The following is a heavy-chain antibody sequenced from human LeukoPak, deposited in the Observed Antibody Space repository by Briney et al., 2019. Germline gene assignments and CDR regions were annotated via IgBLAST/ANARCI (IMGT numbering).Heavy chain of an antibody. CDR3: ARAVRDYDFWSGYPLFDY. D-gene: IGHD3-3*01. CDR1: GGSISSYY. CDR2: IYYSGSA. Sequence: PSETLSLTCTVCGGSISSYYWSWIRQPPGKGLEWIGYIYYSGSANYNPSLKSRVTISVDTSKNQFSLKLSSVTAADTAVYYCARAVRDYDFWSGYPLFDYWGQGTLVTVSS. V-gene: IGHV4-59*01. J-gene: IGHJ4*02.